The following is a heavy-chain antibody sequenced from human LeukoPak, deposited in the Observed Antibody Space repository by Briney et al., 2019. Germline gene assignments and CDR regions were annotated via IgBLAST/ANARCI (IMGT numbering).Heavy chain of an antibody. Sequence: GASVKVSCKASGYTFTSYGISWVRQAPGQGLEWMGWISAYNGNTNYAQKLQGRVTMTTDTSTSTAYTELRSLRSDDTAVYYCARTYYYGSGSYSPDYWGQGTLVTVSS. CDR3: ARTYYYGSGSYSPDY. V-gene: IGHV1-18*04. CDR2: ISAYNGNT. CDR1: GYTFTSYG. J-gene: IGHJ4*02. D-gene: IGHD3-10*01.